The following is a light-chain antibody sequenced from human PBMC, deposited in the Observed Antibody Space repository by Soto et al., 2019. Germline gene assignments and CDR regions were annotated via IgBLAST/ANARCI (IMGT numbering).Light chain of an antibody. CDR2: AAS. CDR1: QGVRNC. Sequence: DIQMTQSPSSVSASVGDKVTITCRASQGVRNCLAWYQQKTGEAPKLLMSAASTLRRGVPSRFRGSGSGTDFTFTITSLQPEDFATYYCQQAYSFPYTFGQGTKLEIK. CDR3: QQAYSFPYT. J-gene: IGKJ2*01. V-gene: IGKV1-12*01.